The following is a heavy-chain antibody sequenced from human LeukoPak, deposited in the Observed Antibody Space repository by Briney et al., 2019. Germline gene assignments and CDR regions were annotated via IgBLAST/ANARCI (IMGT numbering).Heavy chain of an antibody. D-gene: IGHD4-23*01. Sequence: PGGSLRLSCAASGLIFSGSAMHWVRQASGKGLEWVGRIRSRPNNYATAYAASVKGRFTISRDDSKNTAYLQMNSLKTEDTAVYYCTRRYGANSWWFDPWGQGTLVTVSS. CDR2: IRSRPNNYAT. CDR1: GLIFSGSA. V-gene: IGHV3-73*01. CDR3: TRRYGANSWWFDP. J-gene: IGHJ5*02.